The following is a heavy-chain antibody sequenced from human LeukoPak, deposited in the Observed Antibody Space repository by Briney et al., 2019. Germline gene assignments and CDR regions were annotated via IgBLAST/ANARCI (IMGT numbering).Heavy chain of an antibody. CDR3: ARGNFIAAAGTSFDY. Sequence: GGSLRLSCAASGFTFDDYAMHWVRQAPGKGLEWVSGISWNSGSIGYADSVKGRFTISRDNAKNSLYLQMNSLRAEDTAVYYCARGNFIAAAGTSFDYWGQGTLVTVSS. CDR2: ISWNSGSI. V-gene: IGHV3-9*01. CDR1: GFTFDDYA. J-gene: IGHJ4*02. D-gene: IGHD6-13*01.